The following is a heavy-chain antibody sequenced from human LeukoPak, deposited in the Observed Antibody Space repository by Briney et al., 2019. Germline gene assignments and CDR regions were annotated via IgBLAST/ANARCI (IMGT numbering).Heavy chain of an antibody. CDR1: GFTFSKEG. J-gene: IGHJ4*02. Sequence: GGSLRLSCAASGFTFSKEGMHRVGQAPGKGLEWVAVIWYDGSNKYYADSVKGRFTISRDNSMDTLYLQMNSLRAADTAVYYCARDCTLGWGLVRIRLGFHYWGQGTLVTVSS. D-gene: IGHD6-19*01. CDR3: ARDCTLGWGLVRIRLGFHY. CDR2: IWYDGSNK. V-gene: IGHV3-33*01.